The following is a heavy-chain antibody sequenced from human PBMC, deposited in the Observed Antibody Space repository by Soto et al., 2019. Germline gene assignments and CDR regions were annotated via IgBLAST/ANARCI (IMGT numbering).Heavy chain of an antibody. CDR2: IIPIFGTA. CDR3: ARDGGRHSGGIDY. Sequence: QVQLVQSGAEVKKPGSSVKVSCKASGGTFSSYSINWVRQAPGQGLEWMGEIIPIFGTANYAQKFQGRVTITADESTSPAYMELSRLRSEETAVYYCARDGGRHSGGIDYWGQGTLVTVSS. J-gene: IGHJ4*02. CDR1: GGTFSSYS. V-gene: IGHV1-69*01. D-gene: IGHD1-26*01.